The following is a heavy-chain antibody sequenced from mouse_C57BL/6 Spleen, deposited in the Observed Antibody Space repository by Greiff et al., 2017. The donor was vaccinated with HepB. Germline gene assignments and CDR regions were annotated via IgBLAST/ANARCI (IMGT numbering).Heavy chain of an antibody. V-gene: IGHV1-19*01. CDR3: ANDYGSSSYWYFDV. Sequence: EVQLQQSGPVLVKPGASVKMSCKASGYTFTDYYMNWVKQSHGKSLEWIGVINPYNGGTSYNQKFKGKATLTVDKSSSTAYMELNSLTSEDSAVYYCANDYGSSSYWYFDVWGTGTTVTVSS. D-gene: IGHD1-1*01. CDR2: INPYNGGT. CDR1: GYTFTDYY. J-gene: IGHJ1*03.